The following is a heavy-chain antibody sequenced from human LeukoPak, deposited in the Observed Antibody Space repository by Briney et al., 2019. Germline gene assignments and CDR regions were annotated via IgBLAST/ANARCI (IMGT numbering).Heavy chain of an antibody. V-gene: IGHV5-51*01. CDR1: GYPFSSYW. CDR3: ARSPTYYYDSSKTSDYYYGMDV. J-gene: IGHJ6*02. Sequence: GESLKISCKGSGYPFSSYWIGWVRQMPGKGLEWMGIIYPGDSDTRYSPSFQGRVTISVDKSISTAYLQWSSLKASDTAMYYCARSPTYYYDSSKTSDYYYGMDVWGQGTTVTVSS. CDR2: IYPGDSDT. D-gene: IGHD3-22*01.